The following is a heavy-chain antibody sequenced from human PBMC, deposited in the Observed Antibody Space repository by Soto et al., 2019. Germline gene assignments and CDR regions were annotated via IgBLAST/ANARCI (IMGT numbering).Heavy chain of an antibody. CDR3: ARLDTNWFDP. Sequence: KTSETLSLTCTVSGGSISSGGYYWSWIRQHPGKGLEWIGYIYYSGSTYYNPSLKSRVTISVDTSKNQFSLKLSSVTAADTAVYYCARLDTNWFDPWGQGTLVTVSS. J-gene: IGHJ5*02. D-gene: IGHD1-1*01. CDR1: GGSISSGGYY. V-gene: IGHV4-31*03. CDR2: IYYSGST.